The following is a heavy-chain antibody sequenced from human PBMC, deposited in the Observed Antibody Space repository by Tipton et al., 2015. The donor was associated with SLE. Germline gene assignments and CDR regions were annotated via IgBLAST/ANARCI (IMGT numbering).Heavy chain of an antibody. CDR3: ARAKMGYYDRSGYWSQGKSWLDN. D-gene: IGHD3-22*01. CDR2: IYTSGPT. V-gene: IGHV4-61*02. CDR1: GDSITNDNYF. Sequence: TLSLTCTVSGDSITNDNYFWSWIRQPAGKGLEWIGRIYTSGPTNYNPSLKSRVAISLDTSTNQLSLTLSYVTAADTAVYYCARAKMGYYDRSGYWSQGKSWLDNWGQGTLVTVSS. J-gene: IGHJ4*02.